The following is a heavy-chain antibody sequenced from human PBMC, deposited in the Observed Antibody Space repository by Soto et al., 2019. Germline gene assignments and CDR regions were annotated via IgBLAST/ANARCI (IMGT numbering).Heavy chain of an antibody. CDR1: GFTFSRSW. V-gene: IGHV3-74*01. J-gene: IGHJ4*02. Sequence: EVQLVESGGGLVQPVGSLRLSCVASGFTFSRSWMHWVRQAPGKGLVWVSRIYIDGSGTSYADSLKGRFIISRDNAKNTLYLQMNSLRAEDTAVYYCVKNYGDYVYWGQGTLVSVSS. CDR3: VKNYGDYVY. D-gene: IGHD4-17*01. CDR2: IYIDGSGT.